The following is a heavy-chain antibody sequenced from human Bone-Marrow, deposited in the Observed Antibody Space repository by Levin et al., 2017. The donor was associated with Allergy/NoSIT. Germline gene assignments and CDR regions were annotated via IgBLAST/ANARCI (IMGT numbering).Heavy chain of an antibody. D-gene: IGHD2-21*01. Sequence: GESLKISCSASGFNFGSYAMHWVRQAPGKGLEYVSSISNNGHITYYADSVKDRFTISRDHSKKTLFLEMNSLSVEDTALYYCVKDHLGGITESGAWWFDPRGQGTQVTVSS. CDR1: GFNFGSYA. V-gene: IGHV3-64D*06. CDR3: VKDHLGGITESGAWWFDP. CDR2: ISNNGHIT. J-gene: IGHJ5*02.